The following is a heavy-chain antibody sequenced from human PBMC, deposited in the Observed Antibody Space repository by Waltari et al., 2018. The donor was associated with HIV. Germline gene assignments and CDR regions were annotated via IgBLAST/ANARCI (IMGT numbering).Heavy chain of an antibody. Sequence: EVRLLESGGGLVQPGGSLRLCCGASGFTLCSYAMRCVRQAPGKGLEWVSAISNSGGSTYYADSVKGRFSISRDNSKNTLYLQMNSLRDEDTAVYYCAKDLSSISMIIPRSYFDYWGQGTLVTVSS. V-gene: IGHV3-23*01. CDR3: AKDLSSISMIIPRSYFDY. D-gene: IGHD3-22*01. CDR2: ISNSGGST. J-gene: IGHJ4*02. CDR1: GFTLCSYA.